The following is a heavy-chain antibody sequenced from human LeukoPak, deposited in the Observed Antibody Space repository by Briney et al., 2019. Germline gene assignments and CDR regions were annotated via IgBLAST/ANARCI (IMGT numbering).Heavy chain of an antibody. Sequence: PSETLSLTCAVSGGSISSSNWWSWVRQPPGEGLEWIGEIYHNGNTNYNPSLKSRVTISVDKSKNQFSLKLRSVTAADTAVYFCATSRDGYNKFDYWGQGTLVTVSS. CDR3: ATSRDGYNKFDY. V-gene: IGHV4-4*02. J-gene: IGHJ4*02. D-gene: IGHD5-24*01. CDR1: GGSISSSNW. CDR2: IYHNGNT.